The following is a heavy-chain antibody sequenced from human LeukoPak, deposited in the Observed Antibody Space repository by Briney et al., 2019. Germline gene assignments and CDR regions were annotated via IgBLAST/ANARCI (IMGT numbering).Heavy chain of an antibody. Sequence: PGGSLGLSCAASGFTFSSYSMNWVRQAPGKGLEWVSSISSSSSYIYYADSVKGRFTISRDNAKNSLYLQMNSLRAEDTAVYYCARGGYDILTNYTFSTFDPWGQGTLVTVSS. J-gene: IGHJ5*02. CDR2: ISSSSSYI. V-gene: IGHV3-21*01. CDR3: ARGGYDILTNYTFSTFDP. CDR1: GFTFSSYS. D-gene: IGHD3-9*01.